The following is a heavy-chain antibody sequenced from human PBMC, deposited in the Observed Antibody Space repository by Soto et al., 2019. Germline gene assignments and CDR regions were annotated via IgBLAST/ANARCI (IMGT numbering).Heavy chain of an antibody. J-gene: IGHJ5*02. D-gene: IGHD3-3*01. Sequence: SETLSLTCTVSGVPISSYYWSWIRQPPGEGLGWSGYIYYGGSTNYNPSLKSRVTISVDTSKTQYTLKLSSVTAADTAVYYCARERWQEYYDFWSGYYKNWFDPWGQGTLVTVSS. CDR3: ARERWQEYYDFWSGYYKNWFDP. V-gene: IGHV4-59*01. CDR1: GVPISSYY. CDR2: IYYGGST.